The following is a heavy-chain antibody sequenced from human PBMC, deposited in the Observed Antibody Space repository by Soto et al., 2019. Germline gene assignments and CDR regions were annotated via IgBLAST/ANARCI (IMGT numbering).Heavy chain of an antibody. CDR2: IYYSGST. J-gene: IGHJ4*02. V-gene: IGHV4-61*01. D-gene: IGHD3-3*01. CDR3: ARVGYDFWSGYSVDY. CDR1: GGSVSSGSYY. Sequence: SETLSLTCTVSGGSVSSGSYYWSWIRQPPGKGLEWIGYIYYSGSTNYNPSLKSRVTISVDTSKNQFSLKLSSVTAADTAVYYCARVGYDFWSGYSVDYWGQGTLVTVSS.